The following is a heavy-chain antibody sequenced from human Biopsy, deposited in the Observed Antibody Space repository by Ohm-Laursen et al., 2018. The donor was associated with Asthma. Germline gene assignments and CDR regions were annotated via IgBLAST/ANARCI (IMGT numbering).Heavy chain of an antibody. V-gene: IGHV1-24*01. Sequence: ASVKVSCKIDGYSLTDLSMHWVRQAPGQGLEWMGGHDHEEGGTVNARRFQGRVTMTEDTSTDTAYMELSSLSSDDTAVYYCASDFPKDYVRYNFQFWGQGTLVTVSS. CDR2: HDHEEGGT. D-gene: IGHD4-17*01. CDR1: GYSLTDLS. J-gene: IGHJ4*02. CDR3: ASDFPKDYVRYNFQF.